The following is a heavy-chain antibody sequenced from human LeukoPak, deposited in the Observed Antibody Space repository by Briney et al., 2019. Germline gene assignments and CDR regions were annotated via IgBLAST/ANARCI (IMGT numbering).Heavy chain of an antibody. CDR2: INPNSGGT. J-gene: IGHJ4*02. CDR1: GGTFISCA. D-gene: IGHD3-10*01. Sequence: VASVKVSCKASGGTFISCAFSWVRQAPGQGLEWMGWINPNSGGTNYAQKFQGRVTMTRDTSISTAYMELSRLRSDDTAVYYCARDLGGAAIFGDRTHFFDYWGQGTLVTVSS. CDR3: ARDLGGAAIFGDRTHFFDY. V-gene: IGHV1-2*02.